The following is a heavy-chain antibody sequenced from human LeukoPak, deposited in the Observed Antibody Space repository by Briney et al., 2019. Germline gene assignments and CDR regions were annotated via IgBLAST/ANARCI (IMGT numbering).Heavy chain of an antibody. D-gene: IGHD1-1*01. J-gene: IGHJ6*02. V-gene: IGHV4-39*01. CDR1: GGSITSNSHN. Sequence: PSETLSLTCTVSGGSITSNSHNWGWIRQPPGTGLEWIGSIYFSEYTYDNPSLKSRVTMSVDTSKNQFSLKLHAVTAADTAVYYCARVQKYYYYGMDVWGQGTTVTVSS. CDR2: IYFSEYT. CDR3: ARVQKYYYYGMDV.